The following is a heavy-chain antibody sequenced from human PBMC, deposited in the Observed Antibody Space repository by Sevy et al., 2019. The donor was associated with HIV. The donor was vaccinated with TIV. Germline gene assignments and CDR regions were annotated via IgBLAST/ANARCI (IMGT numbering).Heavy chain of an antibody. D-gene: IGHD3-3*01. CDR1: GFTFSSYG. CDR2: ISYDGSNK. J-gene: IGHJ4*02. Sequence: GGSLRLSCAASGFTFSSYGMHWVRQAPGKGLEWVTVISYDGSNKYYADSVKGRFTISRDNSKNTLYLQMNSLRAEDTAVYYCAKRGLLRFLEEVFDYWGQGTLVTVSS. V-gene: IGHV3-30*18. CDR3: AKRGLLRFLEEVFDY.